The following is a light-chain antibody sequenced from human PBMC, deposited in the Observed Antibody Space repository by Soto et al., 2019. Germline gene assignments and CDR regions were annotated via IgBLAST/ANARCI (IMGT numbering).Light chain of an antibody. CDR2: QDT. CDR3: QAWDSSTVV. Sequence: SYELTQPPSVSVSPGQTASITCSGDKLGHKYACWYQQKPGRSPVLVIYQDTKRPSGIPERFSGSNSGNTATLTISGTQAMDEADYYCQAWDSSTVVFGGGTKLTVL. CDR1: KLGHKY. J-gene: IGLJ3*02. V-gene: IGLV3-1*01.